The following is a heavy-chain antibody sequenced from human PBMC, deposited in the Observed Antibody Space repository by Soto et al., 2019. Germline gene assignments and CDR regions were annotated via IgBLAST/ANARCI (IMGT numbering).Heavy chain of an antibody. Sequence: SVKVCCXASGGTFRSYAIRLVRQAPGQGLEWMGGIIPIFGTANYSQKFQGRVTITADESTSTAYMELSSLRSEDTAVYYCARGDYSYAFDFWGQGTMVTVSS. D-gene: IGHD2-21*01. J-gene: IGHJ3*01. CDR2: IIPIFGTA. CDR1: GGTFRSYA. CDR3: ARGDYSYAFDF. V-gene: IGHV1-69*13.